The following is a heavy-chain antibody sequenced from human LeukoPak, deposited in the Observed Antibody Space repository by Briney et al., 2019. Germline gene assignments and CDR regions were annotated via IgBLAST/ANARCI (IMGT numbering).Heavy chain of an antibody. D-gene: IGHD6-13*01. CDR1: GSTFSSYS. CDR2: IKQDESEI. Sequence: PGGSLRLSCAASGSTFSSYSMSWVRQAPGQGLEWVANIKQDESEISYVDSVKGRFTISRDNAKNSVYLQMNSLRVEDTAVYYCARGSTSFSYWGQGTLVTVSS. V-gene: IGHV3-7*05. J-gene: IGHJ4*02. CDR3: ARGSTSFSY.